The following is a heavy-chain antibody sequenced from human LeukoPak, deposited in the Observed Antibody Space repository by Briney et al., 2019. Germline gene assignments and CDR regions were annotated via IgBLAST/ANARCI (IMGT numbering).Heavy chain of an antibody. Sequence: SGGSLRLSCAASGFTFSSYTMNWVRQAPGKGLEWVSSISSSSTYINYADSVKGRFTISRDNAKNSLYLQMNSLRAEDTAVYYCAKEGLTGDEGFDYWGQGTLVTVSS. V-gene: IGHV3-21*01. CDR1: GFTFSSYT. J-gene: IGHJ4*02. CDR2: ISSSSTYI. D-gene: IGHD7-27*01. CDR3: AKEGLTGDEGFDY.